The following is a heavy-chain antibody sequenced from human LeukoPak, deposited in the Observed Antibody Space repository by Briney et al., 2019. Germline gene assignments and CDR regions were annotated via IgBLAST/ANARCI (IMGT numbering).Heavy chain of an antibody. V-gene: IGHV4-61*01. J-gene: IGHJ4*02. CDR3: ATGYSSTWYYFDY. CDR1: GYSISSGYY. Sequence: SETLSLTCAVSGYSISSGYYWSWIRQPPGKGLEWIGYIYHSGSTNYNPSLKSRVTISADTSKDQFSLKLASVAAADTAVYYCATGYSSTWYYFDYWGQGTLVTVSS. D-gene: IGHD6-13*01. CDR2: IYHSGST.